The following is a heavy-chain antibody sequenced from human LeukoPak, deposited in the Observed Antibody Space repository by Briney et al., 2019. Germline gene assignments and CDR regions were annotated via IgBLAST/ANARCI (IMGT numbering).Heavy chain of an antibody. J-gene: IGHJ3*02. D-gene: IGHD6-6*01. CDR3: AREVAYSSFFEAFDI. Sequence: PGRSLRLSCAASGFTFRSYGMHWVRQAPGKGLEWVAVIWYDGSNKYYTDSVKGRFTISRDNSKNTLYLQMNSLRAEDTAVYYCAREVAYSSFFEAFDIWGQGTMVTVSS. CDR1: GFTFRSYG. V-gene: IGHV3-33*01. CDR2: IWYDGSNK.